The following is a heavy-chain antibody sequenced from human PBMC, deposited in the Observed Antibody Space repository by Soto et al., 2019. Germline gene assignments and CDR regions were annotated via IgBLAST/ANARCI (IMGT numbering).Heavy chain of an antibody. CDR2: ISYDGSNK. Sequence: SGGGVVQPGRSLRLSCAASGFTFSSYGMHWVRQAPGKGLEWVAVISYDGSNKYYADSVKGRFTISRDNSKNTLYLQMNSLRAEDTAVYYCAKDLGHGGRGAFDIWGQGTMVTVSS. J-gene: IGHJ3*02. V-gene: IGHV3-30*18. CDR1: GFTFSSYG. D-gene: IGHD7-27*01. CDR3: AKDLGHGGRGAFDI.